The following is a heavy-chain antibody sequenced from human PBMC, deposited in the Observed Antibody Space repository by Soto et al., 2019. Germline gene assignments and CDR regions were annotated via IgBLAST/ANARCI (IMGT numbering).Heavy chain of an antibody. Sequence: GGSLRLSCAASGFTFSSNWMNWVRQAPGKGQEWVANIKQDGSEKYYVDSVKGRFTISRDNAKNSLLLQMNSLRVEDTAVYYCARDLGYCSGGTCYSVLDYWGQGALVTVSS. D-gene: IGHD2-15*01. CDR3: ARDLGYCSGGTCYSVLDY. CDR2: IKQDGSEK. V-gene: IGHV3-7*03. CDR1: GFTFSSNW. J-gene: IGHJ4*02.